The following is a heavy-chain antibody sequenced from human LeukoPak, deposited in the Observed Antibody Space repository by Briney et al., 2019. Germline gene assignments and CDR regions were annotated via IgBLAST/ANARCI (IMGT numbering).Heavy chain of an antibody. D-gene: IGHD3-10*01. CDR3: ARGVYYGSGSYYKARIFDY. Sequence: SETLSLTCAVYGGSFSGYYWSWIRQPPGKGLEWIGEINHSGSTNYNPSLKSRVTISVDTSKNQFSLKLSSVTAADTAVYYCARGVYYGSGSYYKARIFDYWGQGTLVTVSS. J-gene: IGHJ4*02. CDR1: GGSFSGYY. V-gene: IGHV4-34*01. CDR2: INHSGST.